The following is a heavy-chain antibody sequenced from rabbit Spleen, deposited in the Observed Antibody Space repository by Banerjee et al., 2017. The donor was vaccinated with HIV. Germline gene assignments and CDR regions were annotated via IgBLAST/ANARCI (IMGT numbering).Heavy chain of an antibody. CDR3: ARDAGTGDYIDVYFNL. V-gene: IGHV1S45*01. CDR1: GFSFSNSYY. Sequence: QEQLEESGGDLVKPEGSLTLTCTASGFSFSNSYYMYWVRQAPGKGLEWIGCIYTGNGKTYYASWAKGRFTISKTSSTTVTLQMTSLTAADTATYFCARDAGTGDYIDVYFNLWGPGTLVTVS. J-gene: IGHJ4*01. CDR2: IYTGNGKT. D-gene: IGHD4-2*01.